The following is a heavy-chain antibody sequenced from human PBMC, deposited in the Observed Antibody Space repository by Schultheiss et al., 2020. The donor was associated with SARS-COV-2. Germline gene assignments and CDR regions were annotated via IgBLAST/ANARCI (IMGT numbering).Heavy chain of an antibody. CDR3: ARGHSGSYYGGAFDI. CDR1: GYTFTGYY. CDR2: INPNSAGT. J-gene: IGHJ3*02. V-gene: IGHV1-2*06. Sequence: ASVKVSCKASGYTFTGYYMHWVRQAPGQGLEWMGRINPNSAGTNYAQKFQGRVTMTRNTSISTAYMGLSSLRSEDTAVYYCARGHSGSYYGGAFDIWGQGTMVTVSS. D-gene: IGHD1-26*01.